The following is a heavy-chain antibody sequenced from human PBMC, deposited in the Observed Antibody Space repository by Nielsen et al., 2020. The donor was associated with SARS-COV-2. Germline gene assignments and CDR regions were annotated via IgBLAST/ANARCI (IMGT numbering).Heavy chain of an antibody. CDR1: GFIFSGHV. CDR3: AKGQQWLDELDY. J-gene: IGHJ4*02. Sequence: GESLKISCAASGFIFSGHVMHWVRQAPGKGLEWVADIKPDGSEKFYVDSVKGRFTISRDNAKNSMSLQMNSLRAEDTAVYFCAKGQQWLDELDYWGQGTLVTVSS. CDR2: IKPDGSEK. D-gene: IGHD6-19*01. V-gene: IGHV3-7*03.